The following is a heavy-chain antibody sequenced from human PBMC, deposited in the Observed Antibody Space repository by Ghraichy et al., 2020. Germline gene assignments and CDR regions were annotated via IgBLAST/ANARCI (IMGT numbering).Heavy chain of an antibody. CDR1: GGSFSGYY. Sequence: SETLSLTCTVSGGSFSGYYWSWIRQPPGKGLEWIGEINHSGSTNYNPSLKSRVTISVDTSKNQFSLKLSSVTAADTAVYYCARWRGWSGYYTWKPFDDWGQGTLVTV. D-gene: IGHD3-3*01. CDR3: ARWRGWSGYYTWKPFDD. J-gene: IGHJ4*02. CDR2: INHSGST. V-gene: IGHV4-34*01.